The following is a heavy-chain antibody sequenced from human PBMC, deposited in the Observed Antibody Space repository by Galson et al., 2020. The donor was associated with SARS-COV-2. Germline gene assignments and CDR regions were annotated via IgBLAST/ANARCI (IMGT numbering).Heavy chain of an antibody. D-gene: IGHD3-3*01. CDR1: GFTFSSYW. Sequence: GGSLRLSCAASGFTFSSYWMSWVRQAPGKGLEWVANIKQDGSAKYYVDSVKGRFTISRDNAKNSLYMQMNSLRGEDTAVYYCAGGDFWGGSYNDALVLWGQGTKVTVSS. V-gene: IGHV3-7*01. CDR2: IKQDGSAK. J-gene: IGHJ3*01. CDR3: AGGDFWGGSYNDALVL.